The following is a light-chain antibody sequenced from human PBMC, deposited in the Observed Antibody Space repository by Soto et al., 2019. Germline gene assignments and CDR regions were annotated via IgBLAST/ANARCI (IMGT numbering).Light chain of an antibody. V-gene: IGKV3-11*01. Sequence: EIVLTQSPATLSLSPGERATLSCRASQSVDSYLAWYQQRPGQAPRLLIHDASHRATGIPARFSGSGSGTDFTLTISSLEPEDFAVYYCQLRRGFTFGPGTKVDI. J-gene: IGKJ3*01. CDR1: QSVDSY. CDR3: QLRRGFT. CDR2: DAS.